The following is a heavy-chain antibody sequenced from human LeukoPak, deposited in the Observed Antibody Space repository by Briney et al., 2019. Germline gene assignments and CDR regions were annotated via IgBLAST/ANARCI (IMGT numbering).Heavy chain of an antibody. CDR1: GFTFSNYF. D-gene: IGHD2-8*01. J-gene: IGHJ6*02. CDR2: IASDGSHT. CDR3: ARGLQYEGMDV. Sequence: GGSLRLSCAASGFTFSNYFMHWVRQAPGKGLEWVADIASDGSHTFYVESVKGRFTISRDNSKNTLYLQMNSLRAEDTAVYYCARGLQYEGMDVWGQGTTVTVSS. V-gene: IGHV3-30*04.